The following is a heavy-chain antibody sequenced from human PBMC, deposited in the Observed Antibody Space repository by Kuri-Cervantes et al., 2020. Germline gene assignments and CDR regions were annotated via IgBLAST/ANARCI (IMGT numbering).Heavy chain of an antibody. CDR2: IGWDDDK. CDR3: ARMSGRHSSEYYGDYFDY. CDR1: GYSISSGYYW. D-gene: IGHD4-17*01. J-gene: IGHJ4*02. Sequence: TLSLTCAVSGYSISSGYYWGWIRQPPGKGLEWLARIGWDDDKFYSASLRSRLTISKDTSKNQVVLTMTDMGPVDTAIYFCARMSGRHSSEYYGDYFDYWGPGILVTVSS. V-gene: IGHV2-70*16.